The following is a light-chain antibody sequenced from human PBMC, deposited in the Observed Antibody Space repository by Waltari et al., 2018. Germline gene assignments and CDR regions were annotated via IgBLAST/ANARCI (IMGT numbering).Light chain of an antibody. J-gene: IGLJ2*01. CDR2: EVT. V-gene: IGLV2-11*01. Sequence: QSALTQPSSVSGSPGQSVTIPRTGNSSDVGAYNHVSWYQQHPGKAPKLIVYEVTKRPSGVPDRFSGSKSGNTASLTISGLQAADEADYHCSSYTGSHTFVFGGGTKLTV. CDR3: SSYTGSHTFV. CDR1: SSDVGAYNH.